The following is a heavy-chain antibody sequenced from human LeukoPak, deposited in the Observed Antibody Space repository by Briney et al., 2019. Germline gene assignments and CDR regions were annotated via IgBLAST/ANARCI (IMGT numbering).Heavy chain of an antibody. CDR1: GYTFTSYD. CDR3: ARGWLLAAMGVYYYYYMDV. V-gene: IGHV1-8*01. J-gene: IGHJ6*03. Sequence: ASVKVSCKASGYTFTSYDINWVRQATGQGLEWMGWMNPNSGNTGYAQKFQGRVTMTRNTSISTAYMELSSLRSEDTAVYYCARGWLLAAMGVYYYYYMDVWGKGTTVTVSS. CDR2: MNPNSGNT. D-gene: IGHD5-18*01.